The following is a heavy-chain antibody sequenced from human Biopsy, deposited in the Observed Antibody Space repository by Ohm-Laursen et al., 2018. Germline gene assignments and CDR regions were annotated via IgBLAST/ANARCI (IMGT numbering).Heavy chain of an antibody. V-gene: IGHV3-48*01. Sequence: SLRLSCAASGFTFSNFNMNWFRQAPGEGLEWVSYISSSSESTYYADSVRGRFTVSRDNAQNPMYLQMNSLRADDTAVYYCATDDYSGDSAYWGQGTLVTVSS. CDR2: ISSSSEST. J-gene: IGHJ4*02. D-gene: IGHD4-23*01. CDR1: GFTFSNFN. CDR3: ATDDYSGDSAY.